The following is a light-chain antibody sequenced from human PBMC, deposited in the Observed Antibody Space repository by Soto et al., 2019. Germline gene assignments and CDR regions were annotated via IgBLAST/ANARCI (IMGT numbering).Light chain of an antibody. CDR2: GAS. CDR3: QQSYNKSTLT. V-gene: IGKV1-39*01. Sequence: DVQWTQSQSSLSASVGDRVTIMCRTSQSINIYLNWYQQKVGQAHKLLIFGASNLQSGVPSRFSGSGVGTHFTLTISSLQPEDFATYYGQQSYNKSTLTFGGGTKGDIK. J-gene: IGKJ4*01. CDR1: QSINIY.